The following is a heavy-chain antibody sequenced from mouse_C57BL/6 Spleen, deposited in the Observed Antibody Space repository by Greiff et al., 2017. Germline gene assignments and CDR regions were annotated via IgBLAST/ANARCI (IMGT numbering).Heavy chain of an antibody. CDR1: GYSFTDYN. J-gene: IGHJ2*01. Sequence: EVKLVESGPELVKPGASVKISCKASGYSFTDYNMNWVKQSNGKSLEWIGVINPNYGTTSYNQKFKGKATLTVDQSSSTAYMQLNSLTSEDSAVYYCASNYYGSSFYFDYWGQGTTLTVSS. CDR3: ASNYYGSSFYFDY. CDR2: INPNYGTT. V-gene: IGHV1-39*01. D-gene: IGHD1-1*01.